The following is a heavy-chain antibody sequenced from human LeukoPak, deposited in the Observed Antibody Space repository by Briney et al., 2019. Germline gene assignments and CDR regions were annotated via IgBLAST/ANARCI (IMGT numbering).Heavy chain of an antibody. CDR2: INHSGSP. D-gene: IGHD3-10*01. V-gene: IGHV4-34*01. Sequence: SETLSLTCAVYGGSFSGYYWSWIRQPPGKGLEWIGEINHSGSPNYNPSLKSRVTISVDTSKNQFSLKLSSVTAADTAVYYCARQSMVRGFDYWGQGTLVTVSS. J-gene: IGHJ4*02. CDR3: ARQSMVRGFDY. CDR1: GGSFSGYY.